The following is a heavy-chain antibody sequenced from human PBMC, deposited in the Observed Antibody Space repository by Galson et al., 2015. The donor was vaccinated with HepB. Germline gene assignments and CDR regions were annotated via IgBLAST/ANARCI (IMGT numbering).Heavy chain of an antibody. D-gene: IGHD2-21*02. V-gene: IGHV3-74*01. J-gene: IGHJ6*02. CDR2: INSDGSST. Sequence: LRLSCAASGFTFSRYWMHWVRQAPGKGLVWVSHINSDGSSTSYADSVKGRFTISRDNAKNTLYLQMNSLRAEDTAVYYCASEILPGDSPYGLDVWGQGTTVTVSS. CDR1: GFTFSRYW. CDR3: ASEILPGDSPYGLDV.